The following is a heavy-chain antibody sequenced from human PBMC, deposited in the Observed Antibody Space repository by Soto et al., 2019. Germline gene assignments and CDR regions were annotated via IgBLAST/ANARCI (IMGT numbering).Heavy chain of an antibody. CDR2: ISAYNGNT. J-gene: IGHJ5*02. CDR1: GYTFTSYG. D-gene: IGHD6-13*01. V-gene: IGHV1-18*01. CDR3: AGSKGYRSSRNWFDP. Sequence: QVQLVQSGAEVKKPGASVKVSCKASGYTFTSYGISWVRQAPGQGLEWMGWISAYNGNTNYAQKLQGRVTMTTDTSTSTGYVELRSLRSDDTAVYYCAGSKGYRSSRNWFDPWGQGTLVTVSS.